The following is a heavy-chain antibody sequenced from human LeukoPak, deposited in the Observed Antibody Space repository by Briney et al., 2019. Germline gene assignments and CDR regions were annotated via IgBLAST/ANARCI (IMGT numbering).Heavy chain of an antibody. CDR3: ARSRGSSDYGDPSDY. D-gene: IGHD4-17*01. CDR2: ISAYNGNT. J-gene: IGHJ4*02. V-gene: IGHV1-18*01. CDR1: GYTFTSYG. Sequence: ASVKVSCKASGYTFTSYGISWVRQAPGQGLEWMGWISAYNGNTNCAQKLQGRVTMTTDTSTSTAYMELRSLRSDDTAVYYCARSRGSSDYGDPSDYWGQGTLVTVSS.